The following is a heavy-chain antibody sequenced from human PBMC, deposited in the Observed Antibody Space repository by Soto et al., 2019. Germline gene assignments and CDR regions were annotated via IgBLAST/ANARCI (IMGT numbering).Heavy chain of an antibody. Sequence: GGSLRLSCAASGFTFSSYAMSWVRQAPGKGLEWVSAISGSGGSTYYADSVKGRFTISRDNSKNTLYLQMNSLRAEDTAVYYCAGAYYGSGSYLAWGQGTLVTVSS. CDR3: AGAYYGSGSYLA. J-gene: IGHJ5*02. CDR2: ISGSGGST. D-gene: IGHD3-10*01. V-gene: IGHV3-23*01. CDR1: GFTFSSYA.